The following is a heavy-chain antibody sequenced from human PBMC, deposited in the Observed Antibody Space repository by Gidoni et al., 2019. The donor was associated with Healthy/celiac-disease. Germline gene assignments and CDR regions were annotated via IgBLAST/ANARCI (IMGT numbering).Heavy chain of an antibody. J-gene: IGHJ6*02. CDR2: IYYSGST. CDR1: GGSISSYY. Sequence: QVQLQESGPGLVKPSETLSLTCTVSGGSISSYYWSWIRQPPGKGLEWIGYIYYSGSTNYNPSLKSRVTISVDTSKNQFSLKLSSVTAADTAVYYCARLGDYDILTGYYPSGMDVWGQGTTVTVSS. CDR3: ARLGDYDILTGYYPSGMDV. D-gene: IGHD3-9*01. V-gene: IGHV4-59*08.